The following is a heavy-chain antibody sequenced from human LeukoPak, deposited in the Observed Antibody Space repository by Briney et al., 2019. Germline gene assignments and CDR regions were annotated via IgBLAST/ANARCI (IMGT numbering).Heavy chain of an antibody. D-gene: IGHD3-22*01. Sequence: ATVKVSCKVSGYTLTGLSMHWVRQAPGKGLEWMGGFDPEDGETIYAQKFQGRVTMTEDTSTDTAYMELSSLRSEDTAVYYCATGGSKGDYYDSSGRYALDYWDQGTLVTVSS. CDR3: ATGGSKGDYYDSSGRYALDY. J-gene: IGHJ4*02. CDR1: GYTLTGLS. CDR2: FDPEDGET. V-gene: IGHV1-24*01.